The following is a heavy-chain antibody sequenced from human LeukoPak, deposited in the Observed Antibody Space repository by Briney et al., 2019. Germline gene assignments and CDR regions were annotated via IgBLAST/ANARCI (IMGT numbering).Heavy chain of an antibody. Sequence: PGGSLRLSCAASGFTFSIYTLNWVRQAPGRGLEWVSSIISTSSYIYHADSVKGRFTISRDNAKNSLSLQMNSLRAEDTAVYYCASLGPGGSVAYWGQGTLVTVSS. D-gene: IGHD4-23*01. CDR3: ASLGPGGSVAY. CDR1: GFTFSIYT. CDR2: IISTSSYI. V-gene: IGHV3-21*01. J-gene: IGHJ4*02.